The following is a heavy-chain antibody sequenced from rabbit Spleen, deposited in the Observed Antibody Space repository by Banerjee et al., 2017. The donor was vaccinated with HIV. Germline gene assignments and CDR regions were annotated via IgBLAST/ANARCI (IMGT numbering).Heavy chain of an antibody. J-gene: IGHJ4*01. V-gene: IGHV1S40*01. CDR3: ATEGGGYGGSGFKL. CDR2: MPVGGGT. CDR1: GFGFSSNS. D-gene: IGHD8-1*01. Sequence: QSLEESGGDLVKPGGTLTLTCTASGFGFSSNSMCWVRQAPGKGLEYIGAMPVGGGTAYASWAKGRFTISKTSSTTVTLQMTSLTAADTATYFCATEGGGYGGSGFKLWGQGTLVTVS.